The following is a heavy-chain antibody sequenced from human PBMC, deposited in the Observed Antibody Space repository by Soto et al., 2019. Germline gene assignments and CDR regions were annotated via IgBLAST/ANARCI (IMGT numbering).Heavy chain of an antibody. CDR1: GFTFSSYG. Sequence: GGSLRLSCAASGFTFSSYGMHWVRQAPGKWLEWVAVIWYDGSNKYYADSVKGRFTISRDNSKNTLYLQMNSLRAEDTAVYYCARNTAYGGSHYYYGMDVWGQGXTVTVYS. V-gene: IGHV3-33*01. CDR3: ARNTAYGGSHYYYGMDV. J-gene: IGHJ6*02. D-gene: IGHD4-17*01. CDR2: IWYDGSNK.